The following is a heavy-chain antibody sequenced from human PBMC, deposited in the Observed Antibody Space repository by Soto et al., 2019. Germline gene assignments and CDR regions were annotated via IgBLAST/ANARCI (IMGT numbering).Heavy chain of an antibody. Sequence: QVQLVESGGGVVQPGRSLRLSCAASGFTFASYGMHWVRQAPGKGLEWVATIWFDGDNKKFAESVKGRFTISRDNPKNTLYLQMNSLRVDDTAVYFCAREFADWTFDYWGQGTLVSVSS. V-gene: IGHV3-33*01. D-gene: IGHD2-21*01. CDR1: GFTFASYG. CDR2: IWFDGDNK. J-gene: IGHJ4*02. CDR3: AREFADWTFDY.